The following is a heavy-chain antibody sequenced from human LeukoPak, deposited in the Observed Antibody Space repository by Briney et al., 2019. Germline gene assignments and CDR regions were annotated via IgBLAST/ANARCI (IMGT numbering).Heavy chain of an antibody. V-gene: IGHV1-2*02. J-gene: IGHJ6*02. CDR2: INPNSGGT. D-gene: IGHD6-13*01. Sequence: ASVKVSCKASGYTFTGYYMHWVRQAPGQGLEWMGWINPNSGGTNYAQKFQGRVAMTRDTSISTAYMELSRLRPDDTAVYYCAKQQLVQAQNYYGMDVWGQGTTVTVSS. CDR3: AKQQLVQAQNYYGMDV. CDR1: GYTFTGYY.